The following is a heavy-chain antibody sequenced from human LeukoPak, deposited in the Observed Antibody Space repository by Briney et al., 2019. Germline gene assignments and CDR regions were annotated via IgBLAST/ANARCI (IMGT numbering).Heavy chain of an antibody. D-gene: IGHD3-22*01. CDR1: GITLSNYG. CDR2: ISDSGGST. Sequence: GGSLRLSCAASGITLSNYGMSWVRQAPGKGLEWVAGISDSGGSTKYADSVKGRFTISRDNPKNTLYLQMNSLRVEDTAVYFCAKRGVVIRVILVGFHKEAYYFDSWGQGTQVTVSS. V-gene: IGHV3-23*01. J-gene: IGHJ4*02. CDR3: AKRGVVIRVILVGFHKEAYYFDS.